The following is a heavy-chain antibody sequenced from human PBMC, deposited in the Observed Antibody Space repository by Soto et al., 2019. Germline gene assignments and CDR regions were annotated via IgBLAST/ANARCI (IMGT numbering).Heavy chain of an antibody. CDR3: ARNEYSGYYYYYGMDV. CDR1: GFKISSSS. V-gene: IGHV3-48*03. Sequence: ESGGGLVQPGGSLRLSCAAFGFKISSSSMNWVRQAPGRGLEWVAYISDSGSTIYYADSVKGRFTISRDNAKNSLYLQMNSLRAEDTAVYYCARNEYSGYYYYYGMDVWGQGTTVTVSS. J-gene: IGHJ6*02. CDR2: ISDSGSTI. D-gene: IGHD6-6*01.